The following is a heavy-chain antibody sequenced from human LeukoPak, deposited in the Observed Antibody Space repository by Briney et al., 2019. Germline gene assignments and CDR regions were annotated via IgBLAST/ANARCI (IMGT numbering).Heavy chain of an antibody. CDR2: IVYSGNT. V-gene: IGHV4-39*01. Sequence: SETLSLTCTVSGGSISSSSYYWGWLRQPLGKGLDWIGSIVYSGNTYYNPSLKSRVTISADTSENQFSLKLSSVTAADTAVYYCARHFFDWFRMKWFDPWGQGTLVTVSS. D-gene: IGHD3-9*01. J-gene: IGHJ5*02. CDR1: GGSISSSSYY. CDR3: ARHFFDWFRMKWFDP.